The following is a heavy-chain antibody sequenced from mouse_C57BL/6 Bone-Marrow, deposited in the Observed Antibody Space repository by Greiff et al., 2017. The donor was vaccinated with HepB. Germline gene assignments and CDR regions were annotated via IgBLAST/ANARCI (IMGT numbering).Heavy chain of an antibody. Sequence: QVHVKQSGAELVRPGASVTLSCKASGYTFTDYEMHWVKQTPVHGLEWIGAIDPETGGTAYNQKFKGKAILTADKSSSTAYMELRSLTSEDSAVYYCTRTGTAQATWGFYYAMDYWGQGTSVTVSS. J-gene: IGHJ4*01. CDR2: IDPETGGT. V-gene: IGHV1-15*01. D-gene: IGHD3-2*02. CDR1: GYTFTDYE. CDR3: TRTGTAQATWGFYYAMDY.